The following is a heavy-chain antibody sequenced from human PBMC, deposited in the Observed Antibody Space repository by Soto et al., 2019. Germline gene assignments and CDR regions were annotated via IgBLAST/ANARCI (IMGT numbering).Heavy chain of an antibody. D-gene: IGHD4-4*01. Sequence: LSLTCTVSGGSISSGGYYWSWVRQAPGKGLEWVGRTRDKPNSYTTEYAASVEGRFTISRDDSKNSLYLQLNSLNTEDTAVYYCGRGGYRHYSAYYYYALDVWGQGTTVTVSS. CDR1: GGSISSGGYY. CDR3: GRGGYRHYSAYYYYALDV. CDR2: TRDKPNSYTT. V-gene: IGHV3-72*01. J-gene: IGHJ6*02.